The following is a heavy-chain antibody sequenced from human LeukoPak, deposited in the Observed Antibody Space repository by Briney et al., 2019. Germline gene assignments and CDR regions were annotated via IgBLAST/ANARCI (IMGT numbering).Heavy chain of an antibody. Sequence: ASVKVSCKASGGTFSSYAISWARQAPGQGLEWMGGIIPIFGTANYAQEFQGRVTITADESTSTAYMELSSLRSEDTAVYYCAREGPGFDYWGQGTLVTVSS. CDR2: IIPIFGTA. CDR3: AREGPGFDY. J-gene: IGHJ4*02. V-gene: IGHV1-69*13. CDR1: GGTFSSYA.